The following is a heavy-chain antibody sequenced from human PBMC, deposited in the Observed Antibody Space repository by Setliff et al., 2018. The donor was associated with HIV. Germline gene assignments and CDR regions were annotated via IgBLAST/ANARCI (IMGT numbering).Heavy chain of an antibody. J-gene: IGHJ4*02. V-gene: IGHV4-59*08. CDR1: GDSISTDY. Sequence: PSETLSLTCTVSGDSISTDYWTWIRQPSGKGLEWIGYIYNSASTSYSPSLKSRVTISVDTSKNQFSLKLSSATAADTAVYYCARHSPSDYWGQGTLVTVSS. CDR2: IYNSAST. CDR3: ARHSPSDY.